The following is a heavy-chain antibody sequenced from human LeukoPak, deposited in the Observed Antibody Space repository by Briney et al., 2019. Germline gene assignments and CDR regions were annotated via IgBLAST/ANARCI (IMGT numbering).Heavy chain of an antibody. Sequence: PSXTLSLTCAVSDSSISSDFHWGWIRPPPGKGLEWIGSIYHSGSTYYNPSLKSRVTISVDTSKNQFSLKLSSVTAADTAVYYCARQPGSYVGYWGQGTLVTVSS. J-gene: IGHJ4*02. D-gene: IGHD1-26*01. CDR2: IYHSGST. V-gene: IGHV4-38-2*01. CDR3: ARQPGSYVGY. CDR1: DSSISSDFH.